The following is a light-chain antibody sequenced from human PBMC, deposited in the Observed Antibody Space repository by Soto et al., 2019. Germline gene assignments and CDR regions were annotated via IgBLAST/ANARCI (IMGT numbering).Light chain of an antibody. CDR2: DAS. V-gene: IGKV1-5*01. CDR3: QQYNSYPWT. CDR1: QSISSW. J-gene: IGKJ1*01. Sequence: DIQMTQSPSTLSASVGDRVTITCRASQSISSWLAWYKQKPGKAPKLLIYDASNLESGVPSRFSGSGSEKEFTLSISSLQPDDFATYYCQQYNSYPWTFGQGTKVDIK.